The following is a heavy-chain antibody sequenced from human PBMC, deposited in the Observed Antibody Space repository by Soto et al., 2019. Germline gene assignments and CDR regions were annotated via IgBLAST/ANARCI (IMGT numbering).Heavy chain of an antibody. D-gene: IGHD2-15*01. CDR2: SSPRGTYK. V-gene: IGHV3-11*05. Sequence: QVQLVESGGALVQPGGSLRLSCATSGFTLGDHYMSWIRQAPGKGLEFISYSSPRGTYKNYADSVKGRFTVSRDNAKNPFYRKLNSRRLEDRGVYFFSRGGGGGFSDLWGQGTFVSVS. J-gene: IGHJ5*02. CDR3: SRGGGGGFSDL. CDR1: GFTLGDHY.